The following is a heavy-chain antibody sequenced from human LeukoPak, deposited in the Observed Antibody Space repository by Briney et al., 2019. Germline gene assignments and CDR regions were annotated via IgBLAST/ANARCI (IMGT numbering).Heavy chain of an antibody. CDR1: GFTFFKYA. CDR3: ARESSGVLGFDY. CDR2: ISSSSSYI. Sequence: GGSLRLSCAASGFTFFKYAMSWVRQAPGEGVGWVSSISSSSSYIYYADSVKGRFTISRDNAKNSLYLQMNSLRDEDTAVYYCARESSGVLGFDYWGQGTLVTVSS. D-gene: IGHD3-10*01. V-gene: IGHV3-21*01. J-gene: IGHJ4*02.